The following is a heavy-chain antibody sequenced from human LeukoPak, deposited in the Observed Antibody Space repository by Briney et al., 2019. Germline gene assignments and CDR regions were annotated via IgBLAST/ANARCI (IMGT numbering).Heavy chain of an antibody. CDR1: GGSISSYY. Sequence: SETLSLTCTVSGGSISSYYWSWIRQPPGKGLEWIGYVSYSGSTNYKPSLLNRVTISADTSKNQFSLELRSVTAADTAVYYCARYYSSGWYGFDYWGQGTLVTVSS. CDR2: VSYSGST. V-gene: IGHV4-59*01. CDR3: ARYYSSGWYGFDY. J-gene: IGHJ4*02. D-gene: IGHD6-19*01.